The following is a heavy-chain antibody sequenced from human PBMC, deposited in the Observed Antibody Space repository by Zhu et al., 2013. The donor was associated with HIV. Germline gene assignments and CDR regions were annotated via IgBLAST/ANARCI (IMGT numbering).Heavy chain of an antibody. J-gene: IGHJ4*02. CDR1: GGTFSSYG. D-gene: IGHD6-6*01. CDR2: IIPIFGTV. V-gene: IGHV1-69*01. Sequence: QVQLVQSGAEVKKPGSSVKVSCKASGGTFSSYGVSWVRQAPGQGLEWMGGIIPIFGTVNNAQKFQGRVTITADDSTGTAYMELSSLRSEDTGVYYCARGTMAARPGKSPFDYWGQGTLVTVSS. CDR3: ARGTMAARPGKSPFDY.